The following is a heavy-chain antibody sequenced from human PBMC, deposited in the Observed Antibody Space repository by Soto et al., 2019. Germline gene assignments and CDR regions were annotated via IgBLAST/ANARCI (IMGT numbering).Heavy chain of an antibody. Sequence: ASVKVSCKASGFTFTSYYMHWVRQAPGQGLEWMGIINPSGGSTSYAQKFQGRVTMTRDTSTSTVYMELSSLRSEDTAVYYCARSWNKVGAAFAIGIFDFWGLGTLVPSPQ. CDR1: GFTFTSYY. J-gene: IGHJ4*02. CDR2: INPSGGST. D-gene: IGHD1-26*01. V-gene: IGHV1-46*01. CDR3: ARSWNKVGAAFAIGIFDF.